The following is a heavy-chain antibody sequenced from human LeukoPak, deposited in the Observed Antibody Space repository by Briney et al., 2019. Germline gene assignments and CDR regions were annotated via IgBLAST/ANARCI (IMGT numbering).Heavy chain of an antibody. V-gene: IGHV3-33*01. J-gene: IGHJ5*02. CDR1: GFTFSSYG. CDR3: ARARVVPAAMSFDP. CDR2: IWYDGSNK. Sequence: GRSLRLSCAASGFTFSSYGMHWVRQAPGKGLEWVAVIWYDGSNKYYADSVKGRFTISRDNSKNTLYLQMNSLRAEDTAVYYCARARVVPAAMSFDPWGQGTLVTVSS. D-gene: IGHD2-2*01.